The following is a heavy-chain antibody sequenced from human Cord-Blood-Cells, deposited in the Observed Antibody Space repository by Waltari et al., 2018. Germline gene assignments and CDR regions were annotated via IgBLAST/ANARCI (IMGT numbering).Heavy chain of an antibody. CDR3: TTEGDSSSSYYYYMDV. CDR2: IKSKTDGGTT. J-gene: IGHJ6*03. D-gene: IGHD6-6*01. CDR1: GFTFSNAW. Sequence: EVQLVESGGGLVKPGGSLRLSCAASGFTFSNAWMSWVRQAPGKGLEWVGRIKSKTDGGTTDYAAPVKGRFTISRDDSKNTLYLQMNSLKTEDTAVYYCTTEGDSSSSYYYYMDVWGKGTTVTVSS. V-gene: IGHV3-15*01.